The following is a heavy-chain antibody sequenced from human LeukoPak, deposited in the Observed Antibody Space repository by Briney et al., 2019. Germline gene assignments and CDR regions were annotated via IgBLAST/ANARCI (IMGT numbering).Heavy chain of an antibody. D-gene: IGHD3-22*01. J-gene: IGHJ4*02. CDR1: GGSFSGYY. V-gene: IGHV4-34*01. CDR3: ARARSRSMIVVVTPFDY. CDR2: INHSGST. Sequence: SETLSLTCAVYGGSFSGYYWSWIRQPPGKGLEWIGEINHSGSTNYNPSLKSRVTISVDTSKNQFSLKPSSVTAADTAVYYCARARSRSMIVVVTPFDYWGQGTLVTVSS.